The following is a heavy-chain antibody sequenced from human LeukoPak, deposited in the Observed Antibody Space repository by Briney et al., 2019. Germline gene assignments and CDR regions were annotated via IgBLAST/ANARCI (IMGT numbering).Heavy chain of an antibody. Sequence: PGGSLRLSCAASGFTFSRHWMTWVRQAPGKGLEWVSAISGSGGSTYYADSVKGRFTISRDNSRNTLYLQMNSLRAEDTAVYYCAKVEYSYGLGYYYGMDVWGQGTTVTVSS. CDR3: AKVEYSYGLGYYYGMDV. CDR1: GFTFSRHW. CDR2: ISGSGGST. J-gene: IGHJ6*02. D-gene: IGHD5-18*01. V-gene: IGHV3-23*01.